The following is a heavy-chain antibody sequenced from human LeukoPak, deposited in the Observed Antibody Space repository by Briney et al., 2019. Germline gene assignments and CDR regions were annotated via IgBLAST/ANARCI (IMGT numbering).Heavy chain of an antibody. D-gene: IGHD3-22*01. J-gene: IGHJ5*02. Sequence: ASVKVSCKASGYTFTGYYMHWVRQAPGQGLEWMGWINPNSGGINYAQKFQGRVTMTRDTSISTAYMELSRLRSDDTAVYYCARGTGYDSSGYDNWFDPWGQGTLVTVSS. CDR1: GYTFTGYY. CDR3: ARGTGYDSSGYDNWFDP. V-gene: IGHV1-2*02. CDR2: INPNSGGI.